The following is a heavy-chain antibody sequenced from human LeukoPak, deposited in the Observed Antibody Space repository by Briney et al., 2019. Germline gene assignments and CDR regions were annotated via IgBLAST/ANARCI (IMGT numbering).Heavy chain of an antibody. CDR2: SNSGGNT. J-gene: IGHJ4*02. D-gene: IGHD4-23*01. Sequence: GGSLRLSCAASGYTVSRNYLSWVREAPGKGLECVSVSNSGGNTYYADSVKGRFTISRDNSKNTLFLQMNSLRAEDTAVYYCARRGDGGRSFDYWGQGTLVTVSS. CDR3: ARRGDGGRSFDY. V-gene: IGHV3-53*01. CDR1: GYTVSRNY.